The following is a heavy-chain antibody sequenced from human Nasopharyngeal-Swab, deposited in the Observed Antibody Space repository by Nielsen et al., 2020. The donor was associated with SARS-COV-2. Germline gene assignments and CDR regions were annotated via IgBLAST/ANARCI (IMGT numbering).Heavy chain of an antibody. D-gene: IGHD3-3*01. Sequence: WIRQSPGKGLEWVAVISYDGSNKYYADSVKGRFTISRDNSKNTLYLQMNSLRAEDTAVYYCASNGIRFLEWLLAQPLDYWGQGTLVTVSS. V-gene: IGHV3-30-3*01. CDR3: ASNGIRFLEWLLAQPLDY. J-gene: IGHJ4*02. CDR2: ISYDGSNK.